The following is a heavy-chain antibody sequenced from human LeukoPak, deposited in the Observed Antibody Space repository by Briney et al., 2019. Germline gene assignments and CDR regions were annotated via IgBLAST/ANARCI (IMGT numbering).Heavy chain of an antibody. CDR3: ARDPHVLRFLEWPDLDY. CDR1: GFTFSSYS. D-gene: IGHD3-3*01. V-gene: IGHV3-21*01. J-gene: IGHJ4*02. Sequence: GGSLRLSCAASGFTFSSYSMNWVRQAPGKGLEWVSSINSSSSYIYYADSVKGRFTISRDNAKNSLYLQMNSLRAEDTAVYYCARDPHVLRFLEWPDLDYWGQGTLVTVSS. CDR2: INSSSSYI.